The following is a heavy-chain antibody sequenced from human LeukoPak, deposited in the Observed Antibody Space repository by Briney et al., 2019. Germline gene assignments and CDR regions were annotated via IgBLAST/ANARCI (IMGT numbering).Heavy chain of an antibody. J-gene: IGHJ6*03. CDR2: IYYSGST. CDR3: ARTFLGYYFYMDV. CDR1: GGSTSSYY. Sequence: PSETLSLTCTVSGGSTSSYYWSWIRQPPGKGLEWIGYIYYSGSTNYNPSLKSRVTISVDTSKNQFSLKLSSVTAADTAVYYCARTFLGYYFYMDVWGKGTTLTVSS. D-gene: IGHD3-3*02. V-gene: IGHV4-59*01.